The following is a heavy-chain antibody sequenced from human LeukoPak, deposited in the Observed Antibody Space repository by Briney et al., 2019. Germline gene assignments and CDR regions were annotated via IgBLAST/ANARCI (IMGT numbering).Heavy chain of an antibody. CDR2: IISIFGTA. D-gene: IGHD2-2*01. Sequence: WASVKVSCKASGGTFSSYAISWVRQAPGQGLEWMGGIISIFGTANYAQKFQGRVTITADESTSTAYMELSSLRSEDTAVYYCARERYCSSTSCQTYYYYGMDVWGKGTTVTVSS. CDR1: GGTFSSYA. V-gene: IGHV1-69*01. J-gene: IGHJ6*04. CDR3: ARERYCSSTSCQTYYYYGMDV.